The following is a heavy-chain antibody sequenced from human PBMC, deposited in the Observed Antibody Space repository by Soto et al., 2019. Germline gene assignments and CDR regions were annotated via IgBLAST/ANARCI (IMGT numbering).Heavy chain of an antibody. Sequence: EVQLLESGGGLVQPGGSLRLSCAASGFTFSSYAMSWVRQAPGKGLEWVSAISGSGGSTYYADSVKGRFTISRDNSKNTLYLQMSSLRAEDTAVYYCAKDRGGYLERFLEWLLTTLEYWGQGTLVTVSS. CDR2: ISGSGGST. J-gene: IGHJ4*02. CDR3: AKDRGGYLERFLEWLLTTLEY. V-gene: IGHV3-23*01. CDR1: GFTFSSYA. D-gene: IGHD3-3*01.